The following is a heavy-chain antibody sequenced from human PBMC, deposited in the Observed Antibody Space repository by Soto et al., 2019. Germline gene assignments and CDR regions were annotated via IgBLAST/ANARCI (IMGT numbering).Heavy chain of an antibody. CDR3: ARETYGDYVGYFDP. D-gene: IGHD4-17*01. Sequence: PSETLSLTCTVSRGSITSYYWSWIRQPPGKGPEWIGYVYHSGITNYNPSLESRVTMSLDTSKNQFSLKVRSVTAADTAVYYCARETYGDYVGYFDPWGQGIQVTVSS. CDR2: VYHSGIT. J-gene: IGHJ5*02. V-gene: IGHV4-59*12. CDR1: RGSITSYY.